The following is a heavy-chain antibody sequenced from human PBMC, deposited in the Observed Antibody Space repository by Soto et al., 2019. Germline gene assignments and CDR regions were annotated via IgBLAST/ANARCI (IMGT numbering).Heavy chain of an antibody. CDR3: ARQAGSYYDSSGYYYYFQH. D-gene: IGHD3-22*01. V-gene: IGHV1-18*01. CDR2: ISAYNGNT. Sequence: ASVKVSCKASGYTFTSYGISWVRQAPGQGLEWMGWISAYNGNTNYAQKLQGRVTMTTDTSTSTAYMELRSLRSDDTAVYYCARQAGSYYDSSGYYYYFQHWGQGTLVTVSS. J-gene: IGHJ1*01. CDR1: GYTFTSYG.